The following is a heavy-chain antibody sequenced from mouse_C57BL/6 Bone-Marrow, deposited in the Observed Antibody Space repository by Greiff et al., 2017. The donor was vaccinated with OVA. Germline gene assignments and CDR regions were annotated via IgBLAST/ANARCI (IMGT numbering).Heavy chain of an antibody. CDR3: ARNLDGNYLYYAMDY. CDR1: GFSLTSYG. D-gene: IGHD2-1*01. V-gene: IGHV2-2*01. J-gene: IGHJ4*01. Sequence: QVQLKESGPGLVQPSQSLSITCTVSGFSLTSYGVHWVRQSPGKGLEWLGVIWSGGSTDYNAAFISRLIISKDNSKSQVFFKMNSLQADDTAIYYCARNLDGNYLYYAMDYWGQGTSVTVSS. CDR2: IWSGGST.